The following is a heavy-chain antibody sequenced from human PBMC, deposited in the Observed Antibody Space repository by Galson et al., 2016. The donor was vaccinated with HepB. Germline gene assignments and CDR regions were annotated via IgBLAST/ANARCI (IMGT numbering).Heavy chain of an antibody. V-gene: IGHV3-74*01. CDR2: INNDGSDT. Sequence: SLRLSCAASGFTFSNYWIHWVRQAPGKGLVWVSRINNDGSDTAYADSVKGRFTLSRDNSKNTLYLQMNSLRVEDTAVYYCARGTETSWYGQFDYWGQGTLVTVSS. CDR1: GFTFSNYW. CDR3: ARGTETSWYGQFDY. D-gene: IGHD2-2*01. J-gene: IGHJ4*02.